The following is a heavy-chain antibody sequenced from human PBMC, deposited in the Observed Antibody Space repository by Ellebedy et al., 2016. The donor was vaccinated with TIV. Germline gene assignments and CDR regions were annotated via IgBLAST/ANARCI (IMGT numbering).Heavy chain of an antibody. J-gene: IGHJ4*02. CDR1: GGSISSYY. V-gene: IGHV4-4*07. CDR3: GRVTLGCSGGCLDY. D-gene: IGHD2-15*01. CDR2: IFSSGST. Sequence: MPGGSLRLSCTVSGGSISSYYWSWIRQPAGKGLGWIGRIFSSGSTSYNPSLMSRVTMSVDTSKNQFSLKLSSVTAADTAVYYCGRVTLGCSGGCLDYWGRGTLVTVSS.